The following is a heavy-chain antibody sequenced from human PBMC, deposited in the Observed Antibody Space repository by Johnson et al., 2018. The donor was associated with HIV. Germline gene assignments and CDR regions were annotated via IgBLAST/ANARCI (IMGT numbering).Heavy chain of an antibody. V-gene: IGHV3-9*01. CDR3: ARGSRYTYDNDDAYLLHAFDF. Sequence: EVQLVESGGGLVQPGGSLRLSCAASGFNFDVYAMHWVRQVLGKGLEWVSTISWNSGTIRYADSVKGRFTISRDNAKKFLYLEMNSLRVEDTAVYYCARGSRYTYDNDDAYLLHAFDFWGQGTMVTVSS. CDR1: GFNFDVYA. D-gene: IGHD3-22*01. CDR2: ISWNSGTI. J-gene: IGHJ3*01.